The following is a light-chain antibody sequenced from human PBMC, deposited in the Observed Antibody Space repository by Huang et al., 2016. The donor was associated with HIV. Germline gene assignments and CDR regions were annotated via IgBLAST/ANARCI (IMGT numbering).Light chain of an antibody. CDR2: DAS. CDR1: QNINTH. J-gene: IGKJ4*01. Sequence: EIVLTQSPATMSFFPGQRVSLSCRASQNINTHLAWYQQRPGQPPRLLIYDASNRVPGVAAGCSGSGSGTDFTRTISSLESEDFATYYCQQRVNGLTFGGGTKV. CDR3: QQRVNGLT. V-gene: IGKV3-11*01.